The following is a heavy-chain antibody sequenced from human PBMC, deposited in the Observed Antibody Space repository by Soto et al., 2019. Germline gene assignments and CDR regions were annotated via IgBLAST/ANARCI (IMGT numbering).Heavy chain of an antibody. J-gene: IGHJ6*02. CDR3: GRGAILGSMDV. V-gene: IGHV1-2*02. Sequence: GASVKVSCKASGYTFTGYYIHLVRLAPGQGLEWMGWINPNNGATNYAQQFQGRVTMTTDTSIRSAYMDLSRLTSDDTATYWCGRGAILGSMDVWGQGTTVTVSS. CDR1: GYTFTGYY. D-gene: IGHD1-26*01. CDR2: INPNNGAT.